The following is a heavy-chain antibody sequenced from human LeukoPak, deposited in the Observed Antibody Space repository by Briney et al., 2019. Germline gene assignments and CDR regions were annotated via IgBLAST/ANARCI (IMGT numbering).Heavy chain of an antibody. Sequence: PGGSLRLSCAASGFTFSSYWMSWVRQAPGKGLEWVANIKQDGSEKYYVDSVKGRFTISRDNAKNSLYLQMNSLRAEDTAVYYCARSMRVIVPADAFDIWGQGTMVTVSS. CDR2: IKQDGSEK. CDR1: GFTFSSYW. J-gene: IGHJ3*02. D-gene: IGHD2-2*01. V-gene: IGHV3-7*01. CDR3: ARSMRVIVPADAFDI.